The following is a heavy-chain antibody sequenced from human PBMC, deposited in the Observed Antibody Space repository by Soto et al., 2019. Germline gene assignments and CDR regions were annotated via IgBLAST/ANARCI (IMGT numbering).Heavy chain of an antibody. Sequence: PGGSLRLSCAASGFTFSNYWMSWVRQAPGKGLEWVSVIYSGGSTYYADSVKGRFTISRDNSKNTLYLQMNSLRAEDTAVYYCARDWYLDYWGQGTLVTVSS. D-gene: IGHD3-9*01. V-gene: IGHV3-66*01. CDR1: GFTFSNYW. CDR3: ARDWYLDY. CDR2: IYSGGST. J-gene: IGHJ4*02.